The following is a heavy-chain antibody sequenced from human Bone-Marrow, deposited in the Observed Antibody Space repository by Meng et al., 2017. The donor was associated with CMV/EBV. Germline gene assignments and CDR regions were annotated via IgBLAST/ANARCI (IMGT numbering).Heavy chain of an antibody. V-gene: IGHV4-61*01. CDR2: IYYSGST. CDR1: GSYY. Sequence: GSYYWSWIRQPTGKGLEWIGYIYYSGSTNYNPSLKSRVTISVDTSKNQFSLKLSSVTAADTAVYYCARVYVVVVPAAISPLGWRFDPWGQGTLVTVSS. J-gene: IGHJ5*02. CDR3: ARVYVVVVPAAISPLGWRFDP. D-gene: IGHD2-2*01.